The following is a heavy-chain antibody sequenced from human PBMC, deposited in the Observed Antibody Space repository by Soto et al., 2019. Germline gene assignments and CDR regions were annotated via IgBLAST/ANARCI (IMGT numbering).Heavy chain of an antibody. J-gene: IGHJ6*02. D-gene: IGHD1-26*01. CDR1: GGSISSSSYY. CDR3: ARPRRGGSYLSGMDV. V-gene: IGHV4-39*01. Sequence: SETLSLTCTVSGGSISSSSYYWGWIRQPPGKGLEWIGSIYYSGSTYYNPSLKSRVTISVDTSKNQFSLKLNSVAAADTAVYYCARPRRGGSYLSGMDVWGQGTTVTVSS. CDR2: IYYSGST.